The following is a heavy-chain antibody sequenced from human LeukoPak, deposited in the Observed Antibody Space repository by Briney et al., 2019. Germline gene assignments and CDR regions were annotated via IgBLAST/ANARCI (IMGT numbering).Heavy chain of an antibody. D-gene: IGHD3-3*01. CDR2: ISGSGGST. CDR3: AKTLRFLEWFSTYYYGMDV. CDR1: GFTFSSYA. J-gene: IGHJ6*02. V-gene: IGHV3-23*01. Sequence: GGSLRLSCAASGFTFSSYAMSWVRQAPGKGLEWVSAISGSGGSTYYADSVKGRFTISRDNSKNTLYLQMNSLRAEDTAVYYYAKTLRFLEWFSTYYYGMDVWGQGTTVTVSS.